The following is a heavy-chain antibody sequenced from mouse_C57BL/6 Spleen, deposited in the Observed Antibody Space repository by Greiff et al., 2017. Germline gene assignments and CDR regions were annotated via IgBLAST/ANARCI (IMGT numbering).Heavy chain of an antibody. CDR3: ARPDSSDPPLRY. J-gene: IGHJ2*01. CDR2: INPSNGGT. V-gene: IGHV1-53*01. Sequence: VQLQQPGTELVKPGASVKLSCKASGYTFTSYWMHWVKQRPGQGLEWIGNINPSNGGTNYNEKFKSKAKLTVDKSSSTAYMQLSSLTSEDSAVYYCARPDSSDPPLRYWGQGTTLTVSS. D-gene: IGHD3-2*02. CDR1: GYTFTSYW.